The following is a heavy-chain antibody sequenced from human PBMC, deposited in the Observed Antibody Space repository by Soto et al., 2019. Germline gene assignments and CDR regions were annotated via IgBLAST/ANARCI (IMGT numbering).Heavy chain of an antibody. D-gene: IGHD3-3*01. V-gene: IGHV3-66*01. CDR1: GFTVSSNY. Sequence: GGSLRLSCAASGFTVSSNYMSWVRQAPGKGLEWVSVIYNGGSTYYADSVKGRFTISRDNSKNTLYLEMNSVRAEDTAVYYCARIRGFLEWLFVDYWGQGTLVTVSS. J-gene: IGHJ4*02. CDR3: ARIRGFLEWLFVDY. CDR2: IYNGGST.